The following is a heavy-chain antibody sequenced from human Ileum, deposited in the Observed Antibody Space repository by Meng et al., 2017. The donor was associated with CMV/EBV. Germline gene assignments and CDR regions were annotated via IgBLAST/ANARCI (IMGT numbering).Heavy chain of an antibody. J-gene: IGHJ5*02. V-gene: IGHV4-39*07. CDR3: ARGKMFRGSFGRNWFDP. CDR1: SISTSDAY. D-gene: IGHD1-26*01. CDR2: IHYSGST. Sequence: SISTSDAYWVWIRQPPGRGLEWIGAIHYSGSTYYNPSLKSRVTTSIDTSKNNFSLKLNFVTAADTGVYYCARGKMFRGSFGRNWFDPWGQGTLVTVSS.